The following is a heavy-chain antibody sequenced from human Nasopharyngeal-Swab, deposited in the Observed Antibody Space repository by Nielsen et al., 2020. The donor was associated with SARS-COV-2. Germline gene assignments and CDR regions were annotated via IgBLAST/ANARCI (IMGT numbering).Heavy chain of an antibody. D-gene: IGHD3-16*01. CDR2: ISYDGSNK. CDR1: GFTFSSCA. Sequence: GESLKISCAASGFTFSSCAMHWVRQAPGKGLEWVAVISYDGSNKYYADSVKGRFTISRDNSKNTLYLQMNSLRAEDTAVYYCARDIDDYVWGSYFDYWGQGTLVTVSS. CDR3: ARDIDDYVWGSYFDY. V-gene: IGHV3-30-3*01. J-gene: IGHJ4*02.